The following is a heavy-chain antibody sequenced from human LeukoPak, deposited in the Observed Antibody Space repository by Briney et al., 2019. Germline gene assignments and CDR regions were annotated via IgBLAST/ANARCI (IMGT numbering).Heavy chain of an antibody. CDR1: GFIFSNAW. CDR3: TTLWMGPEH. CDR2: IKSISDGETT. J-gene: IGHJ1*01. Sequence: GGSLRLSCAVSGFIFSNAWMNWVRQAPGKGLECVGRIKSISDGETTDYAAPVKGRFTISRDDSKSTLYLQMHSLRTKDTAVYYCTTLWMGPEHWGQGTLVTVSS. D-gene: IGHD3-3*01. V-gene: IGHV3-15*01.